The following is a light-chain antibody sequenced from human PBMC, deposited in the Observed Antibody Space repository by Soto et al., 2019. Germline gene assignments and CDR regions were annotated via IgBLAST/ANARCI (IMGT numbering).Light chain of an antibody. CDR2: GAS. CDR3: QQYGRSPWT. Sequence: DIVLTQSPGTLSLSPGERATLSCRASQSVSSSYLAWYQQKPGQAPRLLIYGASRRATGIPDRFSGSESGTDFTLTISGLEPEDFAVYHCQQYGRSPWTFGQGTKVDIK. V-gene: IGKV3-20*01. CDR1: QSVSSSY. J-gene: IGKJ1*01.